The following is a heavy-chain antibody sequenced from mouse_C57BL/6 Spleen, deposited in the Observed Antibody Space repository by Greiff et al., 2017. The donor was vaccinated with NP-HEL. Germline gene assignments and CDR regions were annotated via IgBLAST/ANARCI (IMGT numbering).Heavy chain of an antibody. CDR2: IWRGGST. D-gene: IGHD2-3*01. J-gene: IGHJ4*01. Sequence: QVQLKESGPGLVQPSQSLSITCTVSGFSLTSYGVHWVRQSPGKGLEWLGVIWRGGSTDYNAAFMSRLSITKDNSKSQVFFKMNSLQADDTAIYYCAKNSYDGYYNYAMDYWGQGTSVTVSS. CDR3: AKNSYDGYYNYAMDY. CDR1: GFSLTSYG. V-gene: IGHV2-5*01.